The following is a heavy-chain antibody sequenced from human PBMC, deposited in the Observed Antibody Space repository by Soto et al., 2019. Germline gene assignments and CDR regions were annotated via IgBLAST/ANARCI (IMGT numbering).Heavy chain of an antibody. J-gene: IGHJ4*02. D-gene: IGHD6-19*01. V-gene: IGHV3-30*18. CDR1: GFTFSSYG. Sequence: QVQLVESGGGVVQPGRSLRLSCAASGFTFSSYGMHWVRQAPGKGLEWVAVISYDGSNKYYADSVKGRFTISRDNSKNTLYLQMNSLRAEDTAVYYCAKERAKQWLAAFDYWGQGTLVTVSS. CDR3: AKERAKQWLAAFDY. CDR2: ISYDGSNK.